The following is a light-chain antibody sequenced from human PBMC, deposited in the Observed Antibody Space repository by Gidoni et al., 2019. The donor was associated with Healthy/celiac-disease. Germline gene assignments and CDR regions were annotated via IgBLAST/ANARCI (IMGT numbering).Light chain of an antibody. Sequence: DIKMTQSPSTLSASVGDRVTITCRASQSISSWLAWYQQKPGKAPKLLIYDASSLEIGVPSRFSGSGSGTEFTLTISSLQPDDFATYYCQQYNSYSETFGQGTKVEIK. CDR3: QQYNSYSET. CDR1: QSISSW. CDR2: DAS. J-gene: IGKJ1*01. V-gene: IGKV1-5*01.